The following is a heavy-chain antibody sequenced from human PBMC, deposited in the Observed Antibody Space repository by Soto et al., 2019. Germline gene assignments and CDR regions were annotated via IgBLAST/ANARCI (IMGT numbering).Heavy chain of an antibody. D-gene: IGHD4-17*01. J-gene: IGHJ6*02. Sequence: GGSLRLSCEASRLTFSSYTMKWVRQAPGKGLEWVSSIGSRGSPIYYADSVKGRFTVSRDNARSSLSLEMKGLRADDTAVYYCAGAYGDFGRVVDVWGQGTTVTVSS. CDR3: AGAYGDFGRVVDV. V-gene: IGHV3-21*06. CDR2: IGSRGSPI. CDR1: RLTFSSYT.